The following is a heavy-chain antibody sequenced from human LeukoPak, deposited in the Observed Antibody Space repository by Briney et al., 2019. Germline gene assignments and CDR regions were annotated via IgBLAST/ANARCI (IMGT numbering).Heavy chain of an antibody. CDR1: GFTFSRYS. D-gene: IGHD5-18*01. V-gene: IGHV3-21*04. Sequence: EGALRLSCAASGFTFSRYSMNWVRQAPGKGLEWVSSISSSSSYIYYADSVKGRFTISRDNAKNSLYLQMNSLRAEDTAVYYCARVGRGYSYGSTFDYWGQGTLVTVSS. CDR2: ISSSSSYI. J-gene: IGHJ4*02. CDR3: ARVGRGYSYGSTFDY.